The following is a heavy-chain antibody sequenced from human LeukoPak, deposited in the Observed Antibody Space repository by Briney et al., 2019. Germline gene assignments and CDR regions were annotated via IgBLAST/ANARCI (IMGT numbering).Heavy chain of an antibody. CDR3: AKATRRITMRWVVPQFDA. V-gene: IGHV3-21*04. CDR1: RFTFTTYT. Sequence: RRSLRPSPSASRFTFTTYTMDWVRHGPRKGLLRGSSIISSSTYIYYADSVNGRFTISRDNAKISLSLPLNSLRAEDTAVYSCAKATRRITMRWVVPQFDAWGQGTLVTVSS. CDR2: IISSSTYI. D-gene: IGHD3-22*01. J-gene: IGHJ5*02.